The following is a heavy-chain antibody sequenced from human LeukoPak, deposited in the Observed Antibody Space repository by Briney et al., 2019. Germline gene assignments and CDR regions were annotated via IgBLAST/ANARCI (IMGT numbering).Heavy chain of an antibody. Sequence: APVKVSCKVSGYTLTELSMHWVRQAPGRGLEWMGGFDPEDGETIYAQKFQGRVTMTEDTSTDTAYMELSSLRSEDTAVYYCATDDREDIVVVPAARGYYYGMDVWGQGTTVTVSS. CDR1: GYTLTELS. CDR3: ATDDREDIVVVPAARGYYYGMDV. V-gene: IGHV1-24*01. CDR2: FDPEDGET. J-gene: IGHJ6*02. D-gene: IGHD2-2*01.